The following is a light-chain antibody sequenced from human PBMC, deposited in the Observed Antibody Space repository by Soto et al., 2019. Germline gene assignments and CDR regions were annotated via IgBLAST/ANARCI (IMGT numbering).Light chain of an antibody. CDR3: QQSYSTPRT. CDR2: DAS. V-gene: IGKV1-39*01. J-gene: IGKJ2*01. Sequence: VQMTQSPSSLSASVGDGVTITCRASQSIGNDLNWYQQKAGKAPRLLMYDASSLQSGVPSRFSGSGSGTDFALTISSLQPEDFATYYCQQSYSTPRTFGQGTKLEIK. CDR1: QSIGND.